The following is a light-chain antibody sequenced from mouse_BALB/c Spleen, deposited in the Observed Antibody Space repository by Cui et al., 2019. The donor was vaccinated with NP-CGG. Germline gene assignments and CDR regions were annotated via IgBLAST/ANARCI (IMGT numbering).Light chain of an antibody. CDR3: ALWYSNHWV. CDR2: GTN. J-gene: IGLJ1*01. V-gene: IGLV1*01. CDR1: TGAVTTSNY. Sequence: QAVVPQESALTTSPGETVTLTCRSNTGAVTTSNYAKWVQEKPDHLFTGLIGGTNNRAPGVPARFSGSLIGDKAALTITGAQTEDEAIYFCALWYSNHWVFGGGTKLTVL.